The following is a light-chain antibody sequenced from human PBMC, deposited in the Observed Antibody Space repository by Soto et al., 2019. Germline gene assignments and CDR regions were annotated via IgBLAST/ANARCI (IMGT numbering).Light chain of an antibody. CDR2: AAS. CDR1: QSISSY. Sequence: DIQMTQSPSSLSASVGDRVTITCRASQSISSYLNWYQQKPGKAPKLLIYAASSLQSGVPSRFSGSGSGTDFTLTISSLQPEDFANYYCQHSYSTPLTFGGGTKVEI. CDR3: QHSYSTPLT. V-gene: IGKV1-39*01. J-gene: IGKJ4*01.